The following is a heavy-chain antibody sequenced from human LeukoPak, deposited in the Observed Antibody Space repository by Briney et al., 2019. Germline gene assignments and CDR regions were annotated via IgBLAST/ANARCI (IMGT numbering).Heavy chain of an antibody. CDR2: ISGSGSVT. V-gene: IGHV3-23*01. CDR1: GFTFSSYA. Sequence: GRSLRLSCAASGFTFSSYAMGWVCQAPGKGLEWVSTISGSGSVTYYADSVKGRFTISRDNSRNTLYLQMNSLRADDTAVYYCARAGNYYGDYDYWGQGTLVTVSS. D-gene: IGHD4-17*01. CDR3: ARAGNYYGDYDY. J-gene: IGHJ4*02.